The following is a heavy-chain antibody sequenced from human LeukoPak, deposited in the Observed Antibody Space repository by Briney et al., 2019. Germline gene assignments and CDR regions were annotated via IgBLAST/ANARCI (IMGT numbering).Heavy chain of an antibody. CDR2: IYTSGST. Sequence: SETLSLTCTVSGGSISSYYWSWIRQPAGKGLEWIGRIYTSGSTYYNPSLKSRVTISVDTSKNQFSLKLSSVTAADTAVYYCAAGYSSGWADNWGQGTLVTVSS. D-gene: IGHD6-19*01. CDR1: GGSISSYY. V-gene: IGHV4-4*07. J-gene: IGHJ4*02. CDR3: AAGYSSGWADN.